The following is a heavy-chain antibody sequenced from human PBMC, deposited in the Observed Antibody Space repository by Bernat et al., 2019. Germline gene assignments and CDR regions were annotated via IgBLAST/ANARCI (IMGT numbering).Heavy chain of an antibody. Sequence: QVQLVESGGGVVQPGRSLRLSCAASGFTFSSYGMHWVRQAPGKGLEWVAVIWYDGSNKYYADSVKGRFTISRDNSKNTLYLQMNSLRAEDTAVYYCAREGHYYGSGSYYQFDYWGQGTLVTVSS. CDR3: AREGHYYGSGSYYQFDY. J-gene: IGHJ4*02. CDR1: GFTFSSYG. V-gene: IGHV3-33*01. CDR2: IWYDGSNK. D-gene: IGHD3-10*01.